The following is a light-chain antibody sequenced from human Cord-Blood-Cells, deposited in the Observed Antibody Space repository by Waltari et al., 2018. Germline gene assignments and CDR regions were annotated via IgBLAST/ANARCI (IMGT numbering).Light chain of an antibody. V-gene: IGLV2-14*03. CDR3: SSYTSSSTWV. CDR1: RSDVGGYHY. J-gene: IGLJ3*02. Sequence: QSALTQPASVSGSPGQSITISCTGTRSDVGGYHYVSWYQHHPGKAPKLMIYDVSKRPSGVSNRFSGSKSGNTASLTISGLQAEDEADYYCSSYTSSSTWVFGGGTKLTVL. CDR2: DVS.